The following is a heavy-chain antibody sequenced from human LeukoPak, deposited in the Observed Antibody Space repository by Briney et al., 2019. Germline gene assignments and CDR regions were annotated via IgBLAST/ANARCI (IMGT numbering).Heavy chain of an antibody. V-gene: IGHV3-53*01. Sequence: GGTLRLSCAASGFTFHSYGLSWVRQAPGKGLEWVSVIYSGGSTFYADSVMGRFTISRDNSKNTPYLQMNSLRAEDTAVYYCARGGESFLGIAAAGRFDYWGQGTLVTVSS. J-gene: IGHJ4*02. CDR2: IYSGGST. CDR3: ARGGESFLGIAAAGRFDY. CDR1: GFTFHSYG. D-gene: IGHD6-13*01.